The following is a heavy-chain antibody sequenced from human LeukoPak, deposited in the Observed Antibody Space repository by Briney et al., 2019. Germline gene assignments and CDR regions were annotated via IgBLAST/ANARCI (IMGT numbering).Heavy chain of an antibody. CDR3: ARPPSRGYSSSFEY. Sequence: GESLKVSCRGSGYSFPTYWIAWVRQMPGKGLEWMGIIYPDESNIRYSPSFQGQVTISADKSISTAYLQWSSLKASDTAMYYCARPPSRGYSSSFEYWGQGTLVTVSS. D-gene: IGHD2-2*03. J-gene: IGHJ4*02. CDR1: GYSFPTYW. V-gene: IGHV5-51*01. CDR2: IYPDESNI.